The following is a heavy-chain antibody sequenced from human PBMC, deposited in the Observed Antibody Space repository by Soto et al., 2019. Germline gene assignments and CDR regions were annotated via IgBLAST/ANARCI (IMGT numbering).Heavy chain of an antibody. CDR1: GGSISSHD. CDR3: EGYCTSTSCYLGDVGAFDI. CDR2: MYYSGSI. Sequence: PSGTLSLISSVSGGSISSHDWSWIRQPPGKGLEWIGFMYYSGSIYYNPSLRSRVTISVDTSQNQFSLTLNSVTAAETAVYYCEGYCTSTSCYLGDVGAFDIWGQGAMVPVSS. J-gene: IGHJ3*02. V-gene: IGHV4-59*11. D-gene: IGHD2-2*01.